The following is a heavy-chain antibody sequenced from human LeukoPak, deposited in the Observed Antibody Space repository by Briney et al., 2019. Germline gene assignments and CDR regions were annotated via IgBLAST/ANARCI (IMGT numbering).Heavy chain of an antibody. CDR2: IIPIFGTA. J-gene: IGHJ4*02. Sequence: SVKVSCKASGGTFSSYAISWVRQAPGQGLEWMGGIIPIFGTANYAQKFQGRGTITAAESTGTTYMELSSRRSEDAAVYYCARDHSSGWSAYWGQGTLVTVSS. CDR3: ARDHSSGWSAY. D-gene: IGHD6-19*01. V-gene: IGHV1-69*13. CDR1: GGTFSSYA.